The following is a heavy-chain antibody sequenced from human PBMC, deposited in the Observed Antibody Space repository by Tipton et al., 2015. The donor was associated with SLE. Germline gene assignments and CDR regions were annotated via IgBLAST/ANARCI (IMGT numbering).Heavy chain of an antibody. CDR3: ARDLIAVATYYYYGMDV. CDR1: GFTFSSYS. D-gene: IGHD6-19*01. CDR2: ISSSSSYI. Sequence: SLRLSCAASGFTFSSYSMNWVRQAPGKGLEWVSSISSSSSYIYYADSVKGRFTISRDNAKNTLYLQMNSLRAEDTAVYYCARDLIAVATYYYYGMDVWGQGTTVTVSS. J-gene: IGHJ6*02. V-gene: IGHV3-21*01.